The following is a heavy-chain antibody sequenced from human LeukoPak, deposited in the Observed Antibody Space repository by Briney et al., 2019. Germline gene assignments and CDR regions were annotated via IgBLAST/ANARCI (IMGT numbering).Heavy chain of an antibody. J-gene: IGHJ4*02. V-gene: IGHV3-73*01. CDR3: TRRVVGIDY. D-gene: IGHD2-21*01. CDR1: GFTFNGSA. CDR2: IRSKANSYAT. Sequence: GGSLRLSCAASGFTFNGSAMHWVRQASGKGLEWVGRIRSKANSYATAYAASVKGRFTISRDDSKNTAYLQMNSLKTEDTAVYYCTRRVVGIDYWGQGTLVTVSS.